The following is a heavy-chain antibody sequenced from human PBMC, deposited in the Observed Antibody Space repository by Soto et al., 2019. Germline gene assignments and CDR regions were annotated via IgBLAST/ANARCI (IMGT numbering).Heavy chain of an antibody. J-gene: IGHJ4*02. Sequence: GGSLRLSCAAAGCTFSKYWMSWVCQATGKVLEWVANIKQDGGDQYYVDSVKGRFSISRDDAKNSLYLQMNSLRAEDTAVYYCARDEAIAYWGQGTLVTVSS. V-gene: IGHV3-7*03. CDR3: ARDEAIAY. CDR1: GCTFSKYW. CDR2: IKQDGGDQ.